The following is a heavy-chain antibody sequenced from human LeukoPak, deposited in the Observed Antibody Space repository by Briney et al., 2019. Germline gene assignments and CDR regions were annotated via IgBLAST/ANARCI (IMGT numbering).Heavy chain of an antibody. V-gene: IGHV1-8*01. CDR1: GYTFTSYD. CDR2: MNPNSGNT. D-gene: IGHD6-13*01. CDR3: ARGSSWYREAGIDY. Sequence: ASVKVSCRASGYTFTSYDINWVRQATGQGPEWMGWMNPNSGNTGYAQKFQGRVTMTRNTSISTAYMELSSLRSEDTAVYYCARGSSWYREAGIDYWGQGTLVTVSS. J-gene: IGHJ4*02.